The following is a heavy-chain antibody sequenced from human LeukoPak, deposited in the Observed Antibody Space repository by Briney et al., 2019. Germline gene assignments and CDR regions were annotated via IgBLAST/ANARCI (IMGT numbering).Heavy chain of an antibody. CDR3: VRDIHWAFDI. CDR2: IGRSGVPI. D-gene: IGHD1-1*01. V-gene: IGHV3-48*02. Sequence: PGGSLRLSCAASGFTFGTYSMNWVRQAPGKGLEWLSYIGRSGVPIHYADSVRGRFTISRDNAKNSLLLEMTSLTNEDTAVYYCVRDIHWAFDIWGQGTMVTVSS. J-gene: IGHJ3*02. CDR1: GFTFGTYS.